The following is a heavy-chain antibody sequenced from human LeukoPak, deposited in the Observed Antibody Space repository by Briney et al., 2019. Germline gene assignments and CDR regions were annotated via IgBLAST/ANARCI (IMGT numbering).Heavy chain of an antibody. CDR2: IWYDGSNK. CDR1: GFTFSSYG. V-gene: IGHV3-33*06. D-gene: IGHD6-19*01. Sequence: PGRSLRLSCAASGFTFSSYGMHWVRQAPGKGLEWVAVIWYDGSNKYYADSVKGRFTISRDNSKNTLYLQMNSLRAEDTAVYYCAKDRDSGWYIIDYWGQGTLVTVSS. CDR3: AKDRDSGWYIIDY. J-gene: IGHJ4*02.